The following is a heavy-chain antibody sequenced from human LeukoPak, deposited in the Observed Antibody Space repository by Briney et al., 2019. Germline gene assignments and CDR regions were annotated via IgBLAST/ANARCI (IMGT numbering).Heavy chain of an antibody. Sequence: PSETLSLTCTVSGGSISSYYWSWIRQPPGKGLEWIGYICYSGSTNYNPSLKSRVTISVDTSKNQFSLKLSSVTAADTAVYYCARVDSSTLSYFDYWGQGALVTVSS. V-gene: IGHV4-59*01. CDR1: GGSISSYY. D-gene: IGHD6-13*01. CDR3: ARVDSSTLSYFDY. J-gene: IGHJ4*02. CDR2: ICYSGST.